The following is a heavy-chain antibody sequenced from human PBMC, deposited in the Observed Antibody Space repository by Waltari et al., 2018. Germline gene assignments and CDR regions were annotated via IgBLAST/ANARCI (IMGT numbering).Heavy chain of an antibody. J-gene: IGHJ4*02. CDR3: ATVKFGSGWYDFDY. D-gene: IGHD6-19*01. V-gene: IGHV1-24*01. Sequence: QVQLVQSGAEVQKPGASVKVSCKVSGYTLTDLSMHWVRPAPGKGLEWMGGFDPEDGETIYAQKFQGRVTMTEDTSTDTAYMELSSLRSEDTAVYYCATVKFGSGWYDFDYWGQGTLVTVSS. CDR1: GYTLTDLS. CDR2: FDPEDGET.